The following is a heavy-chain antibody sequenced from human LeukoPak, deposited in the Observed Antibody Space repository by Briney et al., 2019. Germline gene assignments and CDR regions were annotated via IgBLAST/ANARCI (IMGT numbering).Heavy chain of an antibody. V-gene: IGHV1-69*04. D-gene: IGHD3-3*01. CDR2: IIPILGIA. Sequence: ASVKVSCKASGGTFSSYAISWVRQAPGQGLEWVGRIIPILGIANCAQKFQGRVTITADKSTGKAYMELSSLRSEDTALYYCARGRDFWSGYIGGPQANDYWGQGTLVTASS. CDR1: GGTFSSYA. J-gene: IGHJ4*02. CDR3: ARGRDFWSGYIGGPQANDY.